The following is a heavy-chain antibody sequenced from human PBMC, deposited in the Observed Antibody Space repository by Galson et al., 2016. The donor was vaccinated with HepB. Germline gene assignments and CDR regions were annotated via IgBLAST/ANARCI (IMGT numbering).Heavy chain of an antibody. V-gene: IGHV1-69*06. CDR1: GDTFSRYG. Sequence: SVKVSCKASGDTFSRYGIGWVRQAPGRGLEWMGGIIPFFGTANYAQNFEDRVTINADKSTSTAYMELSSLRYEDTAVYYCARVRVDYFDYGGQGTLVTVSS. J-gene: IGHJ4*02. D-gene: IGHD5-12*01. CDR2: IIPFFGTA. CDR3: ARVRVDYFDY.